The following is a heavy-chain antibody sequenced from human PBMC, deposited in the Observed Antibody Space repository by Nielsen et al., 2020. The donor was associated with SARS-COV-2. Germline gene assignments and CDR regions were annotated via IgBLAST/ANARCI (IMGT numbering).Heavy chain of an antibody. Sequence: GGSLRLSCAASGFTFSNAWMNWVRQAPGKGLERVSYISGSGSTIYYADSVKGRFTISRDNAKNSLYLQMNSLRAEDTALYYCASLSGGYDDYWGQGTLVTVSS. D-gene: IGHD5-12*01. CDR1: GFTFSNAW. J-gene: IGHJ4*02. CDR3: ASLSGGYDDY. V-gene: IGHV3-48*04. CDR2: ISGSGSTI.